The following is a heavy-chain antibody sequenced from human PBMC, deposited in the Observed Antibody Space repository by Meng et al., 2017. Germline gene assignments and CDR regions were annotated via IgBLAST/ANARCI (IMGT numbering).Heavy chain of an antibody. Sequence: PVSSVIVSRKAAGGTVTSLSFSWVRQAPGQALDCMGGNSPLFGTANYAQKFQGRGPITADESTSTAYMELSSLRSEDTAVYYCASPYCTNGVCSPEYWGQGTLVTVSS. J-gene: IGHJ4*02. CDR3: ASPYCTNGVCSPEY. V-gene: IGHV1-69*01. CDR2: NSPLFGTA. CDR1: GGTVTSLS. D-gene: IGHD2-8*01.